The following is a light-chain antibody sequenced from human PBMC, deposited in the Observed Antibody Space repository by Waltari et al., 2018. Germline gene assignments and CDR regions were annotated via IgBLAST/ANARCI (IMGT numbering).Light chain of an antibody. CDR2: GAS. CDR1: PSLSSSY. Sequence: EIVLTQSPGTLSLSPGERATLACRASPSLSSSYLAWYQQKPGQAPRLLLYGASSRATGIPDRFSGSGSGTDFTRTISRLEPEDFAVYYCQQYGSSPPYTFGQGTNLEIK. V-gene: IGKV3-20*01. CDR3: QQYGSSPPYT. J-gene: IGKJ2*01.